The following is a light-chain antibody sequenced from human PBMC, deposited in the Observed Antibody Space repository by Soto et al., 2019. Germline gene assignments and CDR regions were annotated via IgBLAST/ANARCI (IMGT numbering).Light chain of an antibody. CDR2: GAS. J-gene: IGKJ4*01. CDR3: QQYDNRPLT. CDR1: QSVRDN. V-gene: IGKV3-15*01. Sequence: EIGMTQSPATLSVSPGERATLSCRASQSVRDNLAWYQQKPGQTPRLLIYGASTRATGIPARFSGSGSGTEFTLTISSLQSEDFAIYYCQQYDNRPLTFGGGTKVEIK.